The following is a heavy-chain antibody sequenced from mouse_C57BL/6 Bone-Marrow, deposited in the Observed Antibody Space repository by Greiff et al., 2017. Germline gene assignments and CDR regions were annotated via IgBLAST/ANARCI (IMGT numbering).Heavy chain of an antibody. CDR3: ARGYYVYYAMDY. V-gene: IGHV1-63*01. CDR1: GYTFTNYW. J-gene: IGHJ4*01. D-gene: IGHD2-3*01. Sequence: QVQLQQSGAELVRPGTSVKMSCKASGYTFTNYWIGWAKQRPGHGLEWIGDIYPGGGYTNYNEKFKGKATLTADKSSSTAYMQFSRLTSEDSAIYYCARGYYVYYAMDYWGQGTSVTVSA. CDR2: IYPGGGYT.